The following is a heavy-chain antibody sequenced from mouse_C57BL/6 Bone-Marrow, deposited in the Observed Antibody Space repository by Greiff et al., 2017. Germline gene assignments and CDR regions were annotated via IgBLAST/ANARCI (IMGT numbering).Heavy chain of an antibody. Sequence: VQLQQSGTVLARPGASVKMSCKTSGYTFTSYWMHWVKQRPGQGLEWIGAIYPGNSDTSYNQKFKGKARLTAVTSASTAYMELSSLTNEDSAVYCGTGFTVVDPYAMDYWGQGTSVTVSS. CDR3: TGFTVVDPYAMDY. CDR1: GYTFTSYW. V-gene: IGHV1-5*01. CDR2: IYPGNSDT. D-gene: IGHD1-1*01. J-gene: IGHJ4*01.